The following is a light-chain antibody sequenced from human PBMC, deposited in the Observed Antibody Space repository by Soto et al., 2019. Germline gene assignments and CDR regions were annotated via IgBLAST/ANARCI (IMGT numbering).Light chain of an antibody. Sequence: DIQMTQSPASLSASVGDRVTITCRSSQGIEGFLAWYQQKPGTAPKLLVYGTSTLQVGVPSRFSGSGWGTDFTLTISSVQPEDVATYYCQKYNKAQWKFGQGTKVDIK. CDR2: GTS. CDR1: QGIEGF. CDR3: QKYNKAQWK. V-gene: IGKV1-27*01. J-gene: IGKJ1*01.